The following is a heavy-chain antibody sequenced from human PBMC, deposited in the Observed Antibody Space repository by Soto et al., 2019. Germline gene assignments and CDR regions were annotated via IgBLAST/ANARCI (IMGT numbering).Heavy chain of an antibody. CDR3: ATHPPYGPLDH. J-gene: IGHJ4*02. D-gene: IGHD4-17*01. CDR1: SGSISRSSNY. CDR2: IYYSENA. Sequence: AFGTLSLTRPVSSGSISRSSNYRGWIRQPPGKGLEWIGNIYYSENAYYNPSLKSRVTISVDTSKNQFSLRLTSVTAADTAVYYCATHPPYGPLDHWGQGTLVTVSS. V-gene: IGHV4-39*01.